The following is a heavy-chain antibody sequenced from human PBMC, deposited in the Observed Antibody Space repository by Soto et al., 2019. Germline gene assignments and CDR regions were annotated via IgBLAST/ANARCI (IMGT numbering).Heavy chain of an antibody. Sequence: GESLKLSCKGSGYSFTSYWISWVRQMPGKGLEWMGRIDPSDSYTNYSPSFQGHVTISADKSISTAYLQWSSLKASDTAMYYCARHEAYYDIGDAFDIWGQGTMVTVAS. V-gene: IGHV5-10-1*01. D-gene: IGHD3-9*01. CDR3: ARHEAYYDIGDAFDI. J-gene: IGHJ3*02. CDR2: IDPSDSYT. CDR1: GYSFTSYW.